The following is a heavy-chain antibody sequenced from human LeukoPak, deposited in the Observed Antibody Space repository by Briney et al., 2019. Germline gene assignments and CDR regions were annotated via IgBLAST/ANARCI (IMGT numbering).Heavy chain of an antibody. V-gene: IGHV1-46*01. J-gene: IGHJ4*02. CDR2: IDTSGGST. D-gene: IGHD6-19*01. CDR3: ARGIAVAGLEYYFDY. CDR1: GYTFTNYY. Sequence: GASVKVSCKASGYTFTNYYMHWVRQAPGQGLEGMGIIDTSGGSTSYAQKFQGRLTMTRDMSTITVYMELSSLRSEDTAVYYCARGIAVAGLEYYFDYWGQGTLVTVSS.